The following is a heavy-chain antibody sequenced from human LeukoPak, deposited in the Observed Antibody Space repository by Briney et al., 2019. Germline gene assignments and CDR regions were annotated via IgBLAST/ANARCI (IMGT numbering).Heavy chain of an antibody. Sequence: SETLSLTCTVSGGSISSYYWSWIRQPAGKGLEWIGRIYTSGSTNYNPSLKSRVTMSVDTSKNQFSLKLSFVTAADTAVYYCARETQWERLFDYWGQGTLVTVSS. V-gene: IGHV4-4*07. D-gene: IGHD1-26*01. CDR3: ARETQWERLFDY. J-gene: IGHJ4*02. CDR2: IYTSGST. CDR1: GGSISSYY.